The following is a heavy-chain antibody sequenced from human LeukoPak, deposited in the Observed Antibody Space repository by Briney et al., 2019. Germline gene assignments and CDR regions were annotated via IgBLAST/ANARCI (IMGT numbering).Heavy chain of an antibody. Sequence: ASVKVSCKTSGYTFTGYHLHWVRRVSGQGLEWMGRISPNNGDTIYAQKFQGRVTMTRDTSISTAYMELNRLRSDDTAVFYCARGISGGFDYWGQGTLVTVSS. CDR1: GYTFTGYH. D-gene: IGHD3-10*01. V-gene: IGHV1-2*06. CDR3: ARGISGGFDY. J-gene: IGHJ4*02. CDR2: ISPNNGDT.